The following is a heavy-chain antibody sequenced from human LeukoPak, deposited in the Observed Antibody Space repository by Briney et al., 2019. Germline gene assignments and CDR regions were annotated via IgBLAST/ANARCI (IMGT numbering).Heavy chain of an antibody. D-gene: IGHD4-17*01. CDR1: GFTFSDYY. V-gene: IGHV3-11*01. CDR3: ARDLASHYGDYDY. Sequence: GGSLRLSCAASGFTFSDYYMSWIRQAPGKGLEWVSFISSSGSTIYYADSMKGRFTISRDNAKNSVYLQMNSLRAEDTTVYYCARDLASHYGDYDYWGQGTLVTVSS. CDR2: ISSSGSTI. J-gene: IGHJ4*02.